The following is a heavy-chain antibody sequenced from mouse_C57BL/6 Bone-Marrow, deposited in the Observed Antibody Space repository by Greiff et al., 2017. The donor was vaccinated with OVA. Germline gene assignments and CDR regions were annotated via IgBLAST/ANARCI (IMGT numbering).Heavy chain of an antibody. J-gene: IGHJ1*03. CDR2: ISNLAYSI. D-gene: IGHD2-3*01. Sequence: EVQLVESGGGLVQPGGSLKLSCAASGFTFSDYGMAWVRQAPRKGPEWVAFISNLAYSIYYADTVTGRFTISRENAKNTLYLEMSSLRSEDTAMYYCARLGLIYDGYLYWYFDVWGTGTTVTVSS. CDR1: GFTFSDYG. CDR3: ARLGLIYDGYLYWYFDV. V-gene: IGHV5-15*01.